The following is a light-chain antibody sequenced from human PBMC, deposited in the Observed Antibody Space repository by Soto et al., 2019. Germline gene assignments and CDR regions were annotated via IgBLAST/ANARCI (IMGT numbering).Light chain of an antibody. J-gene: IGLJ1*01. CDR3: SSYAGSSNV. Sequence: QSVLTQPRSVSGSPGQSVTISCTGTSSDVGGYNYVSWYQQHPGKAPKLMIYDVTQRPSGVPDRFSGSKSGNTASLTVSGLQAEDEADYYCSSYAGSSNVFGTGTKVTVL. V-gene: IGLV2-11*01. CDR2: DVT. CDR1: SSDVGGYNY.